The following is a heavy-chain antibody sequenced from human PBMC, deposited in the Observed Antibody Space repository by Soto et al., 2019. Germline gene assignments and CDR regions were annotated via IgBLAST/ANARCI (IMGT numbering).Heavy chain of an antibody. CDR3: ARDGYCTNGVCPGTDDAFDI. Sequence: ASVKVSCKASGYTFTSYGISWVRQAPGQGLEWMGWISAYNGNTNYAQKLQGRVTMTTDTSTSTAYMELRSLRSDDTAVYYCARDGYCTNGVCPGTDDAFDIWGQGTMVTVSS. J-gene: IGHJ3*02. V-gene: IGHV1-18*01. CDR1: GYTFTSYG. CDR2: ISAYNGNT. D-gene: IGHD2-8*01.